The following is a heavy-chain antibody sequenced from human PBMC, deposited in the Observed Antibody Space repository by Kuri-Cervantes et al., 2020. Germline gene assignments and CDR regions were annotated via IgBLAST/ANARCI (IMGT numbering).Heavy chain of an antibody. CDR2: INPSGGST. CDR1: GYTFTTYY. Sequence: ASVKVSCKTSGYTFTTYYVHWVRQAPGQGLEWMGMINPSGGSTNFAQTFQGRVTMTRDTSISTAYMELSRLRSDDTAVYYCAREGVGDYDFWSGYYGDWFDPWGQGTLVTVSS. D-gene: IGHD3-3*01. J-gene: IGHJ5*02. CDR3: AREGVGDYDFWSGYYGDWFDP. V-gene: IGHV1-2*02.